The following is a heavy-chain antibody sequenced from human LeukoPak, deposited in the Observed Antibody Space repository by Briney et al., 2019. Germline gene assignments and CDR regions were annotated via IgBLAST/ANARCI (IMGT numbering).Heavy chain of an antibody. D-gene: IGHD1-26*01. CDR1: GFTFSSYS. V-gene: IGHV3-48*04. J-gene: IGHJ5*02. Sequence: GGSLRLSCAASGFTFSSYSMNWVRQAPGKGLEWASYISSSSSTIYYADSVKGRFTISRDNAKNSLYLQMNMLRAEDTAVYYCARDWEGDSFDPWGQGTLVTVSS. CDR3: ARDWEGDSFDP. CDR2: ISSSSSTI.